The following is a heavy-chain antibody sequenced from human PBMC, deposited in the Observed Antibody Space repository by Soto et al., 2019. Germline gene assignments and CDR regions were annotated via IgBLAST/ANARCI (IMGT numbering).Heavy chain of an antibody. Sequence: QVQLVESGGGVVQPGRSLRLSCAASGFTFSSYGMHWVRQAPGKGLEWVAVISYDGSNKYYADSVKGRFTISRDNSKNTLYLQMNSLRAEDTAVYYCAKDEVQLERRHYYYMDVWGKGTTVTVSS. V-gene: IGHV3-30*18. D-gene: IGHD1-1*01. CDR3: AKDEVQLERRHYYYMDV. J-gene: IGHJ6*03. CDR2: ISYDGSNK. CDR1: GFTFSSYG.